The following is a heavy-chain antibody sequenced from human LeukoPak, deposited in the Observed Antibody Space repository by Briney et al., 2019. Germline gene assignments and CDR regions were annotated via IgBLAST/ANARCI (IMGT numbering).Heavy chain of an antibody. Sequence: ASVTVSCKASGYTFTIYGISWVRQAPGQGLEWMGWISAYNGNTNYAQKLQGRVTMTTDTSTSTAYMELRSLRSDDTAVYYCARGGGEFAAGPIYYYYYGMDVWGQGTTVTVSS. CDR2: ISAYNGNT. CDR3: ARGGGEFAAGPIYYYYYGMDV. J-gene: IGHJ6*02. D-gene: IGHD6-13*01. V-gene: IGHV1-18*01. CDR1: GYTFTIYG.